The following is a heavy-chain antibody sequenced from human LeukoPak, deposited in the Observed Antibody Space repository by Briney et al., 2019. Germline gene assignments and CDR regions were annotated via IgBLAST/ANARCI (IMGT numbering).Heavy chain of an antibody. D-gene: IGHD2/OR15-2a*01. V-gene: IGHV3-13*01. CDR1: GFTFSSYD. CDR2: IGTAGDT. J-gene: IGHJ4*02. Sequence: PGGSLRLSCAASGFTFSSYDMHWVRQATGKGLEWVSGIGTAGDTYYAGSVKGRLTISRENAMNSLYLQMNSLRAGDTAVYYCAKEPVHDSSTPWFDYWGQGTLVTVSS. CDR3: AKEPVHDSSTPWFDY.